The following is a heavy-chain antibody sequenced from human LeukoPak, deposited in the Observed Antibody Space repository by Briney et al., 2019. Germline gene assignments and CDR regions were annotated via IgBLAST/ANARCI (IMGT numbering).Heavy chain of an antibody. CDR2: IYTSGST. CDR3: ARQYYYDSGGFSTYFDY. D-gene: IGHD3-22*01. CDR1: GGSVSSHF. V-gene: IGHV4-4*07. Sequence: SETLSLTCTVSGGSVSSHFWSWIRQPAGKGLEWIGRIYTSGSTNYNPSLKSRVTTSVDTSKNQFSLKLSSVTAADTAVYYCARQYYYDSGGFSTYFDYWGQGTLVTVSS. J-gene: IGHJ4*02.